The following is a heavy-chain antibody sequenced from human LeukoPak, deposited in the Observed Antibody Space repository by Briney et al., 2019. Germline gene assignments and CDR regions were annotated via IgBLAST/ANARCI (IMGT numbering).Heavy chain of an antibody. V-gene: IGHV4-39*07. CDR2: IYYSGST. Sequence: PSETLSLTCTVSGGSISSSSYYWGWIRQPPGKGLEWIGGIYYSGSTYYNPSLKSRVTISVDTSKNQFSLKLSSVTAADTAVYYCARARIAAAGTVIVDYWGQGTLVTASS. CDR3: ARARIAAAGTVIVDY. J-gene: IGHJ4*02. CDR1: GGSISSSSYY. D-gene: IGHD6-13*01.